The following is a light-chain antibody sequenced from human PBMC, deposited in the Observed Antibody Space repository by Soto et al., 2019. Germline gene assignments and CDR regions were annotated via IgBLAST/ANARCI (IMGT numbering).Light chain of an antibody. V-gene: IGKV3-15*01. CDR1: QSVSSN. Sequence: DIVMTQSPATLSVSPGERATPSCRASQSVSSNLAWYQQKRGQAPRLLMYGASTRATGIPVRFSGSGSGTEFTLIISSLQSEDFAVYYCQQYNDWPRTFGQGTKVEIK. J-gene: IGKJ1*01. CDR2: GAS. CDR3: QQYNDWPRT.